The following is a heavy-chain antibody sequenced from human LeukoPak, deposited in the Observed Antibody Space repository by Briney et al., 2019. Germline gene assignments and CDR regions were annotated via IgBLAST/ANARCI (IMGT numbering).Heavy chain of an antibody. V-gene: IGHV3-53*01. CDR1: GFTVSSNY. D-gene: IGHD3-10*01. CDR3: AKEKGPIGDFDAFDI. CDR2: IHSGGGT. Sequence: GGSLRLSCAASGFTVSSNYMSWVRQAPGKGLEWVSVIHSGGGTNYADSVKGRFTISRDNSKNTLYLQMNSLRAEDTAVYYCAKEKGPIGDFDAFDIWGQGTMVTVSS. J-gene: IGHJ3*02.